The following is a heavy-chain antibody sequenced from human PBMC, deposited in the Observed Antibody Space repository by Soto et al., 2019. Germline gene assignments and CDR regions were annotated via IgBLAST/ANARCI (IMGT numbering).Heavy chain of an antibody. D-gene: IGHD4-17*01. Sequence: GGSLRLSCAASGFTFNAYAMHWVRQAPGKGLEWVAVVSHDGTTKTHADAVKGRFTISRDNSKNTMYLQMNNVSAEDTAVYYCARERDYGDNSGAPWGQGTLVTVSS. CDR2: VSHDGTTK. CDR1: GFTFNAYA. V-gene: IGHV3-30-3*01. CDR3: ARERDYGDNSGAP. J-gene: IGHJ5*02.